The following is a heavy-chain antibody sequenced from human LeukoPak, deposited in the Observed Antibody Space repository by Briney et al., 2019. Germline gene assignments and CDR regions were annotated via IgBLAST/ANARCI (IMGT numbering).Heavy chain of an antibody. J-gene: IGHJ4*02. CDR2: LFYGENT. CDR1: GGPISPISSSTYY. V-gene: IGHV4-39*01. D-gene: IGHD6-25*01. Sequence: SETLSLTCTVSGGPISPISSSTYYWGWIRQAPGKGLEWIGSLFYGENTHYNPFLKSRATLSVDASNNQFSLKLTSVTAADAAVYFCARQLPTAAADTRGYFDYWGQGTVVTVSS. CDR3: ARQLPTAAADTRGYFDY.